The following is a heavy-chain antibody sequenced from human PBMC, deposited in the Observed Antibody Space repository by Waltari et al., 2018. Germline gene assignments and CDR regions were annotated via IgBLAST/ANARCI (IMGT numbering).Heavy chain of an antibody. V-gene: IGHV4-59*01. CDR3: TREGDSEGALDI. Sequence: QVQLQESGPGLVTPSETLSLTCTVSGVSIKTYYWTWIRQSPGEGLEWIGYIYDPGTTNYNPSLQSRVTISLDTSKTQFSLKLSSVTAADTAIYFCTREGDSEGALDIWGQWTMVTVSS. CDR2: IYDPGTT. D-gene: IGHD3-10*01. J-gene: IGHJ3*02. CDR1: GVSIKTYY.